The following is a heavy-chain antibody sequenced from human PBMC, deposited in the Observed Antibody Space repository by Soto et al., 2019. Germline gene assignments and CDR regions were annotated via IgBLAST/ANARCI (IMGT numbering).Heavy chain of an antibody. Sequence: GGSVEVSCKASGFSFSNSCIWWVGPGPGQRREGVGWINAYNGNTNHAQNPQGRVTVTTDTSTSTAYTELRSLRSDDTAVYYCARDLERYCSGGSCYPSDAFDIWGQGTMVTVSS. D-gene: IGHD2-15*01. CDR1: GFSFSNSC. J-gene: IGHJ3*02. V-gene: IGHV1-18*01. CDR2: INAYNGNT. CDR3: ARDLERYCSGGSCYPSDAFDI.